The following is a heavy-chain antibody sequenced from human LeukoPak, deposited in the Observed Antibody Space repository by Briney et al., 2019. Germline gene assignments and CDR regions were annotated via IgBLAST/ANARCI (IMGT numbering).Heavy chain of an antibody. J-gene: IGHJ4*02. D-gene: IGHD2-2*01. Sequence: PGGSLRLSCAASGFTLSRYWMHWVRQAPGKGLEWVSAISGSGGSTYYADSVKGRFTISRDNSKNTLYLQMNSLRAEDTAVYYCAKQDIVVVPAGYWGQGTLVTVSS. CDR2: ISGSGGST. CDR1: GFTLSRYW. CDR3: AKQDIVVVPAGY. V-gene: IGHV3-23*01.